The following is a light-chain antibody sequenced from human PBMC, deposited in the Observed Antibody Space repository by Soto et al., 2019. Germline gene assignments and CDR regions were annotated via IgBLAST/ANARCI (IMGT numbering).Light chain of an antibody. V-gene: IGLV2-23*01. CDR2: EGS. CDR3: CSYAGSSTFV. Sequence: QSVLTQPASVSGSPGQSITISCTGTSTDVGSYNLVSWYQQHPGKAPKLMIYEGSKRPSGVSNRFSGSKSGNTASLTISGLQAEDEADYYCCSYAGSSTFVFGGGTKLTAL. CDR1: STDVGSYNL. J-gene: IGLJ2*01.